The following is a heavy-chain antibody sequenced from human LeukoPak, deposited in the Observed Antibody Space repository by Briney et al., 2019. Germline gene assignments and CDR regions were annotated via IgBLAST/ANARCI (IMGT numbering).Heavy chain of an antibody. D-gene: IGHD3-3*01. Sequence: PGGSLRLSCAASGFTFSSYSMNWVRQAPGKGLEWVSSISSSSSYIYCADSVKGRFTISRDNAKNSLYLQMNSLRAEDTAVYYCAANYDFWSGYYGDFRDYWGQGTLVTVSS. V-gene: IGHV3-21*01. CDR2: ISSSSSYI. J-gene: IGHJ4*02. CDR1: GFTFSSYS. CDR3: AANYDFWSGYYGDFRDY.